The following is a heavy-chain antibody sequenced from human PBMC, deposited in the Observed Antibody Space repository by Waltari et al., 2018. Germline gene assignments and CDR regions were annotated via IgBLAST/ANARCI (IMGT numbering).Heavy chain of an antibody. D-gene: IGHD3-16*02. J-gene: IGHJ4*02. V-gene: IGHV4-30-4*08. Sequence: QVQLQESGPGLVKPSQTLSLTCTVSGGSISSGDYYWSWIRQPPGKGLEWIGYIYYSGSTYYNPSRKSRVTISVDTSKNQFSLKLSSVTAADTAVYYCARVRGDYIWGSYRPLFDYWGQGTLVTVSS. CDR3: ARVRGDYIWGSYRPLFDY. CDR2: IYYSGST. CDR1: GGSISSGDYY.